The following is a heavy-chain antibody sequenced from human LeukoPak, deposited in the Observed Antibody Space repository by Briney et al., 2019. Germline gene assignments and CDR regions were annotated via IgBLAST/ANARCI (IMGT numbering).Heavy chain of an antibody. J-gene: IGHJ4*02. D-gene: IGHD5-18*01. CDR1: GFTFSSYW. CDR3: ATPSRDTAMVSGR. Sequence: SGGSLRLSCVASGFTFSSYWMTWVRQAPGKGLEWVANIKSDGTQNYYVDSVKGRFTISRDNAKNSLYLQMNSLRDEDTAVYYCATPSRDTAMVSGRWGQGTLVTVSS. CDR2: IKSDGTQN. V-gene: IGHV3-7*02.